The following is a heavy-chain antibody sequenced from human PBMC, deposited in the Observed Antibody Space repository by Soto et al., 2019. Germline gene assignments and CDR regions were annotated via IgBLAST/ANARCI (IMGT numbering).Heavy chain of an antibody. CDR1: GYSFTSYW. CDR3: ARRDYDFWSGYYYYFDY. V-gene: IGHV5-51*01. J-gene: IGHJ4*02. D-gene: IGHD3-3*01. CDR2: IYPGDSDT. Sequence: PGESLKISCKGSGYSFTSYWIGWVRQMPGKGLEWMGIIYPGDSDTRYSPSFQGQVTISADKSISTAYLQWSSLKASDTAMYYCARRDYDFWSGYYYYFDYWGQGTLVTVSS.